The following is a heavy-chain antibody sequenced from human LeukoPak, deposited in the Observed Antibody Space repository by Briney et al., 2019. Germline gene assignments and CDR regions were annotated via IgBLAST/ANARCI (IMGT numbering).Heavy chain of an antibody. CDR3: ARGGNGGNSLDY. D-gene: IGHD4-23*01. CDR1: GFTISNYW. V-gene: IGHV3-74*03. Sequence: GGSLRLSCVASGFTISNYWMHWVRQAPGKGLVWVSRIYIDGTDTTYADSVKGRFTISRDNAKNTLYLQMNSLRAEDTAVYYCARGGNGGNSLDYWGKGALITVSS. CDR2: IYIDGTDT. J-gene: IGHJ4*02.